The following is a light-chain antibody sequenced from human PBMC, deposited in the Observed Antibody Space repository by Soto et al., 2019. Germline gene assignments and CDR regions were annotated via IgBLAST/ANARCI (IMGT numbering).Light chain of an antibody. V-gene: IGKV3-20*01. CDR2: GAS. CDR3: QQYGSSPIT. Sequence: EIVLTQSPGTLSLSPGERATLSCRASQSVSSYLAWYQQKPGQAPRLLIYGASSRATGLPDRFSGSGSGTDFTLTISRLEPEDAAVYYCQQYGSSPITFGQGTRLEIK. CDR1: QSVSSY. J-gene: IGKJ5*01.